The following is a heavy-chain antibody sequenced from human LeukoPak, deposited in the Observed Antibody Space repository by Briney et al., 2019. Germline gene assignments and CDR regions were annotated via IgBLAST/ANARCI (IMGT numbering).Heavy chain of an antibody. V-gene: IGHV3-23*01. CDR2: ISGSGAYT. J-gene: IGHJ4*02. Sequence: PGGSLRLSCAAPGFTFSSYAMAWVRQAPGKGLEWVSAISGSGAYTYYADSVKGRFAISRDSPKNMLYLRMNSLRAEDTAIYYCAKDIGPDYGDYLDYWGQGTQVTVSS. CDR1: GFTFSSYA. D-gene: IGHD4-17*01. CDR3: AKDIGPDYGDYLDY.